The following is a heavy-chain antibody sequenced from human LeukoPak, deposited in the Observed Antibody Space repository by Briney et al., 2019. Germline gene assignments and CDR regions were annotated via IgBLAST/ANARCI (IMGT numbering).Heavy chain of an antibody. D-gene: IGHD1-26*01. CDR1: GFTFSSYS. Sequence: GGSLRLSCAASGFTFSSYSMNWVRQAPGKGLEWVSSISSSSSYVYYADSVKGRFTISRDNAKNSLYLQMNSLRAEDTAVYYCARHRSRPDYYFDYWGQGTLVTVSS. J-gene: IGHJ4*02. CDR3: ARHRSRPDYYFDY. V-gene: IGHV3-21*01. CDR2: ISSSSSYV.